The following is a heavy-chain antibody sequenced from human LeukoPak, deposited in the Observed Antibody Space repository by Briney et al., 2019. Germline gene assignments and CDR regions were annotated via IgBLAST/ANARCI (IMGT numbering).Heavy chain of an antibody. CDR2: INPNSGGT. D-gene: IGHD3-10*01. J-gene: IGHJ4*02. V-gene: IGHV1-2*02. CDR3: ARDGALWFGELLPYDY. Sequence: ASVKVSCKASGYTFTGYYMHWVRQAPGQGLEWMGWINPNSGGTNYAQKFQGRVTMTRDTSISTAYMELSRLRSDDTAVYYCARDGALWFGELLPYDYWGQGTLVTVSS. CDR1: GYTFTGYY.